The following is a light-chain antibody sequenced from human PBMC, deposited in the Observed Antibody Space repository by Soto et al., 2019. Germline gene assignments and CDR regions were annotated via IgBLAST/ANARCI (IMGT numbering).Light chain of an antibody. Sequence: DIQMTQSPSSLSASVGDRVTVTCQASQDITNYLSWYQQKPGKAPKLLISDAINLEIGVPSRFSGRGSGTDFSLTINNLQPEDFATYFCQQYDDLPLTFGGGTKVEVK. CDR3: QQYDDLPLT. V-gene: IGKV1-33*01. CDR1: QDITNY. J-gene: IGKJ4*01. CDR2: DAI.